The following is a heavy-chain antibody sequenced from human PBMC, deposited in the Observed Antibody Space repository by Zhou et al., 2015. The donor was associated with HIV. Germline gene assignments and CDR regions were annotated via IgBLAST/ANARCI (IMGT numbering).Heavy chain of an antibody. CDR1: GGTFSSYA. CDR2: IIPIFGTA. Sequence: QVQLVQSGAEVKKPGSSVKVSCKASGGTFSSYAISWVRQAPGQGLEWMGGIIPIFGTANYAQKFQGRVTITADESTSTAYMELSSLRSEDTAVYYCARDVSPSMITFGGVIVSFGYWGQGTLVTVSS. D-gene: IGHD3-16*02. CDR3: ARDVSPSMITFGGVIVSFGY. V-gene: IGHV1-69*01. J-gene: IGHJ4*02.